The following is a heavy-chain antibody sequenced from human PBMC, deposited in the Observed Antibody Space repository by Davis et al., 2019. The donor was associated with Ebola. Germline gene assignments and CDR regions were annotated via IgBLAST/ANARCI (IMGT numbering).Heavy chain of an antibody. V-gene: IGHV1-18*04. CDR2: IDASTGNT. J-gene: IGHJ5*02. Sequence: AASVQVSCKASGYIFTTYAISWVRQAPGQGLEWLGWIDASTGNTKYAQKVQGTVTMTTDTSTGTAYMELSGLRLDDTAVYYCARGKWFDPWGQGTLVSVTS. CDR3: ARGKWFDP. CDR1: GYIFTTYA.